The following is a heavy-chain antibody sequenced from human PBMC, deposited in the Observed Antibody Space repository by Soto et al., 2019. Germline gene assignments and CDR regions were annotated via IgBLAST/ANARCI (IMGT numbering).Heavy chain of an antibody. J-gene: IGHJ4*02. D-gene: IGHD1-26*01. CDR1: GASITYGNYA. Sequence: QLQLHESGSGLVKPSQTLSLTCTVSGASITYGNYAWSWIRQTPGKGLEWIGYINHLETTFYNPSFERRLTLSIDRAKNQFSLNLNSMSAADRAVYFCARGGGSDSFDYWGQGILVTVSS. CDR2: INHLETT. V-gene: IGHV4-30-2*01. CDR3: ARGGGSDSFDY.